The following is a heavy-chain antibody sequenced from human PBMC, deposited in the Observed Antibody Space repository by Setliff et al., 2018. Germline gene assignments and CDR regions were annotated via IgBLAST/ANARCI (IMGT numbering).Heavy chain of an antibody. Sequence: SETLSLTCSVSGGSINEYYWSWFRRPAGKGLEWIGRIYSDENTDYNPSLKSRVTMSADTSKNQFSLKLKSVTAADTAVYYCTRNFLGWLARFWGRGTLVTVSS. CDR1: GGSINEYY. CDR3: TRNFLGWLARF. V-gene: IGHV4-4*07. D-gene: IGHD6-19*01. J-gene: IGHJ4*02. CDR2: IYSDENT.